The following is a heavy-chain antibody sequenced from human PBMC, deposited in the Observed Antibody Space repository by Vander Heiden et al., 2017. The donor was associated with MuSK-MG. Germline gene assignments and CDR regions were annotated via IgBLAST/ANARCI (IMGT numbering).Heavy chain of an antibody. CDR2: IYYSGST. CDR1: GGSISSYY. CDR3: ARGKYSSSWYFQE. D-gene: IGHD6-13*01. Sequence: VQLQESGPGLVKHSETRSLTRTVSGGSISSYYWNWIRQPPGKGLEWIGYIYYSGSTNSNPSLKSRVTISVDTSKNQFSLKLSSVTAADTAVYYCARGKYSSSWYFQEWGQGTLVTVSS. J-gene: IGHJ1*01. V-gene: IGHV4-59*01.